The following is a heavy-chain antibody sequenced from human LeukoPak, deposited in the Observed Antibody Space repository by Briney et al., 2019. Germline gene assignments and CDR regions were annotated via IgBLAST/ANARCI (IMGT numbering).Heavy chain of an antibody. Sequence: SQTLSLTCTVPGGSISSGGYYWSCIRQHPGTGLEWIGYIYYSGSTYYNPSLKSRVTISVDTSKNQFSLKLSSVTAADTAVYYCSSGYYYGRRGYYGMDVWGQGTTVTVSS. J-gene: IGHJ6*02. D-gene: IGHD3-22*01. CDR1: GGSISSGGYY. V-gene: IGHV4-31*03. CDR3: SSGYYYGRRGYYGMDV. CDR2: IYYSGST.